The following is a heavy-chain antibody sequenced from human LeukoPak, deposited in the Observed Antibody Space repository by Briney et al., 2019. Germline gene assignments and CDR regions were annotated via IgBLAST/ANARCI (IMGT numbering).Heavy chain of an antibody. Sequence: PGGSLRLSCAASGFSFSDHHMRWVRQVPGKGLGWLAYIGRDGNIIVYADSVKGRFTISRDNAKQSVYLEMKSLRPEDTAVYYCARYVLLMDYWGQGTLVTVSS. D-gene: IGHD3-16*01. V-gene: IGHV3-11*01. CDR2: IGRDGNII. CDR3: ARYVLLMDY. CDR1: GFSFSDHH. J-gene: IGHJ4*02.